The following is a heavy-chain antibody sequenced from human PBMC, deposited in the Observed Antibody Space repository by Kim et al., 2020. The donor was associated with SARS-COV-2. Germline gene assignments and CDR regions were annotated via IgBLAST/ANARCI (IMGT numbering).Heavy chain of an antibody. CDR1: GYTFTGYY. J-gene: IGHJ1*01. CDR3: AIGGAVAGASAEYFQH. Sequence: ASVKVSCKASGYTFTGYYMHWVRQAPGQGLEWMGRINPNSGGTNYAQKFQGRVTMTRDTSISTAYMELSRLRSDDTAVYYCAIGGAVAGASAEYFQHWGQGTLVTVSS. V-gene: IGHV1-2*06. D-gene: IGHD6-19*01. CDR2: INPNSGGT.